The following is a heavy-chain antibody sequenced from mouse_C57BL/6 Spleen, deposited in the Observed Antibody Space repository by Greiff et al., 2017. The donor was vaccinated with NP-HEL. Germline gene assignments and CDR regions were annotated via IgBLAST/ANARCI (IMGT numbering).Heavy chain of an antibody. Sequence: QVQLQQPGAELVKPGASVKLSCKASGYTFTSYWMQWVKQRPGQGLEWIGEIDPSDSYTNYNQKFKGKATLTVDTSSSTAYRQLSSLTSEDSAVYYWARGDYYGSSYWGQGTTLTVSS. CDR1: GYTFTSYW. CDR2: IDPSDSYT. D-gene: IGHD1-1*01. V-gene: IGHV1-50*01. CDR3: ARGDYYGSSY. J-gene: IGHJ2*01.